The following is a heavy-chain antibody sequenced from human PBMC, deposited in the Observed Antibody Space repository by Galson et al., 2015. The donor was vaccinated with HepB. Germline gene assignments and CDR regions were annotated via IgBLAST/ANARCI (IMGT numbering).Heavy chain of an antibody. CDR2: INPSGGST. CDR3: VMRSSSWTDY. CDR1: GYTFTSYY. D-gene: IGHD6-13*01. Sequence: SVKVSCKASGYTFTSYYMHWVRQAPGQGLEWMGIINPSGGSTSYAQKFQGKVTMTRDTSTSTVYMELSSLRSEDTAVYYCVMRSSSWTDYWGQGTLVTVSS. V-gene: IGHV1-46*01. J-gene: IGHJ4*02.